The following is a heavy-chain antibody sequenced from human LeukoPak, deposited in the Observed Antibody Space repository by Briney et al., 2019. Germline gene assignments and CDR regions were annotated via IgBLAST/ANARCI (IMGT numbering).Heavy chain of an antibody. CDR1: GFTFSNYG. Sequence: GGSLRLSCAASGFTFSNYGVSWVRQAPGKGLEWVSAISGSGGSTYYADSVKGRFTISRDNSKNSLYLQMNSLRAEDTAVYYCARKDDYNAFDYWGQGTLVTVSS. V-gene: IGHV3-23*01. CDR3: ARKDDYNAFDY. J-gene: IGHJ4*02. CDR2: ISGSGGST. D-gene: IGHD5-24*01.